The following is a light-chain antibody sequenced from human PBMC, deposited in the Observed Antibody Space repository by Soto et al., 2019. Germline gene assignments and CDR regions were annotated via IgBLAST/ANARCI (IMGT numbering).Light chain of an antibody. J-gene: IGLJ1*01. CDR1: SSDVGSYNL. CDR2: EGS. V-gene: IGLV2-23*01. CDR3: CSYAGTVYV. Sequence: QCVLTQPASVSGSPGQSLTLPCTGTSSDVGSYNLVSWYQQHPGKAPKLMIYEGSKRPSGVSNRFSGSKSGNTASLTISGLQAEDEADYYCCSYAGTVYVFGTGTKVTVL.